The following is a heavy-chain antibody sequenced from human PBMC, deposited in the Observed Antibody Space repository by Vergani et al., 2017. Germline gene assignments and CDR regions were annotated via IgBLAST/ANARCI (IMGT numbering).Heavy chain of an antibody. V-gene: IGHV1-69*06. CDR2: INPIFGTT. D-gene: IGHD3-22*01. CDR3: ARDRYDRSGYYSDY. CDR1: GGTFSSYG. J-gene: IGHJ4*02. Sequence: QVQLVQSGTEVKKPESSVKVSCKASGGTFSSYGISWVRQAPGQGLEWRGGINPIFGTTNYAQKFQGRVTITADKSTSTAYMELSRLRSEDTAVYYCARDRYDRSGYYSDYWGQGTLVTVSS.